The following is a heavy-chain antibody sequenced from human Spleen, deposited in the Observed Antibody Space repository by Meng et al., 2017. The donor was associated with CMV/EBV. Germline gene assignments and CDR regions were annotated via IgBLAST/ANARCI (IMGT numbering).Heavy chain of an antibody. V-gene: IGHV3-21*01. CDR2: ISSSSSYI. J-gene: IGHJ4*02. Sequence: LSCAASGFTCSSYNMNWVSQAPGKGLEWVSSISSSSSYIYYADSVKGRFTISRDNAKNSLYLQMNSLRAEDTAVYYCARDDGGIDYWGQGTLVTVSS. CDR1: GFTCSSYN. CDR3: ARDDGGIDY.